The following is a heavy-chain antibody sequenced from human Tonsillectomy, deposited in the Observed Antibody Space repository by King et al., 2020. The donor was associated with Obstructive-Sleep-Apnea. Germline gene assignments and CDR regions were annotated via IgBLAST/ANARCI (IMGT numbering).Heavy chain of an antibody. CDR1: GDSISTKNAV. CDR2: TYFRSEWHH. D-gene: IGHD2-15*01. CDR3: ARLVVVPVATHYFNYAMDV. Sequence: VQLQQSGPGLVKPSQTLSLTCVFSGDSISTKNAVWNWLRQSPSRGLEWLGGTYFRSEWHHDYAESVKSRITISPDASKNQFSLHLKSMTSDDSAVYYCARLVVVPVATHYFNYAMDVWGQGTTVIVSS. J-gene: IGHJ6*02. V-gene: IGHV6-1*01.